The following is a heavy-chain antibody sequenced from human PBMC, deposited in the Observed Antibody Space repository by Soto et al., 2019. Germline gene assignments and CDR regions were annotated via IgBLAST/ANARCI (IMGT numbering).Heavy chain of an antibody. CDR1: GYTFTGYY. CDR3: ARGWLGYCSSTSCYDAFDI. Sequence: ASVKVSCKGSGYTFTGYYMHWGRQAPGQGLEWMGWINPNSGGTNYAQKFQGWVTMTRDTSISTAYMELSRLRSDDTAVYYCARGWLGYCSSTSCYDAFDIRGQGTMVTVSS. J-gene: IGHJ3*02. CDR2: INPNSGGT. V-gene: IGHV1-2*04. D-gene: IGHD2-2*01.